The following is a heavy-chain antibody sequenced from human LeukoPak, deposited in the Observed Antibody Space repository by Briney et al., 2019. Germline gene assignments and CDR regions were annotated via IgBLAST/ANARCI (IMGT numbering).Heavy chain of an antibody. Sequence: PGGSLRLSCAGSGFTLSSDWVHWVRQVPGKGLVWVARISRESDGSGTTYADSVKGRFSISRDRATNTVHLQMNSLRAENTAVYYCAKDTVASSFDHWGQGTLVTVSS. CDR1: GFTLSSDW. D-gene: IGHD5-12*01. CDR3: AKDTVASSFDH. CDR2: ISRESDGSGT. V-gene: IGHV3-74*01. J-gene: IGHJ4*02.